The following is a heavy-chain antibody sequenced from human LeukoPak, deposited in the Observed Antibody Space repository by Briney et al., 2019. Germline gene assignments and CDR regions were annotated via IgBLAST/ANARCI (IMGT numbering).Heavy chain of an antibody. D-gene: IGHD3-10*01. J-gene: IGHJ4*02. CDR3: ARRPGIEYYFDY. Sequence: GGSLRLSCAASGFTFSSYSLNWVRQAPGKGLEWVSYISSTGTPIYYAGSVKGRFTISRDNAKNSLYLQMNSLRDEDTAVYYCARRPGIEYYFDYWGQGTLVTVSS. CDR2: ISSTGTPI. V-gene: IGHV3-48*02. CDR1: GFTFSSYS.